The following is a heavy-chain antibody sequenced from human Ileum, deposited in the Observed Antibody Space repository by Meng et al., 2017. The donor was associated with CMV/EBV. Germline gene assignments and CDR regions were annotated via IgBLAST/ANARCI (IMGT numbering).Heavy chain of an antibody. CDR2: IKQDGSEK. D-gene: IGHD1-26*01. CDR3: ARVCLGEDSGSCYRVLDY. V-gene: IGHV3-7*01. J-gene: IGHJ4*02. Sequence: GGFLRLSCAGSGFIFSNYRMSWARQAPGKGLEWVANIKQDGSEKYYVDSVKGRFTISRDNAKNSLYLQMSSLRAEDTAVYYCARVCLGEDSGSCYRVLDYWGQGTLVTVSS. CDR1: GFIFSNYR.